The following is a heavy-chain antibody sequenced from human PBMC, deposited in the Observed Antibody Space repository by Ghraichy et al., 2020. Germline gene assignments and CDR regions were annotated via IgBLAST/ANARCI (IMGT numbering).Heavy chain of an antibody. V-gene: IGHV4-34*01. CDR2: INHSGST. D-gene: IGHD2-15*01. J-gene: IGHJ3*02. CDR3: ARVSCSGGSCYNDAFDI. CDR1: GGSFSGYY. Sequence: SETLSLTCAVYGGSFSGYYWSWIRQPPGKGLEWIGEINHSGSTNYNPSLKSRVTISVYTSKNQFSLKLSSVTAADTAVYYCARVSCSGGSCYNDAFDIWGQGTMVTVSS.